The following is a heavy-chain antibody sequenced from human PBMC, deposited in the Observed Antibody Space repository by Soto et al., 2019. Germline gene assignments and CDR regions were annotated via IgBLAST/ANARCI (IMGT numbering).Heavy chain of an antibody. CDR2: IKSDGSST. CDR3: AGRGEYGMDV. V-gene: IGHV3-74*01. Sequence: PGESLRLSCAASGFTVSSYWMHWVRQAPGKGLVWVSRIKSDGSSTSNADSVKGRINITKDNSKKKQYLQINSLRAEDTAVYYCAGRGEYGMDVWGQGT. D-gene: IGHD2-15*01. J-gene: IGHJ6*02. CDR1: GFTVSSYW.